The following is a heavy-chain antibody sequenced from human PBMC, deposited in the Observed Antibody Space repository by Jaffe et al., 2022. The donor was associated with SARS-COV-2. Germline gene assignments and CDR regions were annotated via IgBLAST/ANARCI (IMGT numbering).Heavy chain of an antibody. V-gene: IGHV3-73*01. Sequence: EVQLVESGGGLVQPGGSLKLSCAASGFTFSGSAMHWVRQASGKGLEWVGRIRSKANSYATAYAASVKGRFTISRDDSKNTAYLQMNSLKTEDTAVYYCTTLVGYSDYWGQGTLVTVSS. CDR3: TTLVGYSDY. J-gene: IGHJ4*02. D-gene: IGHD3-22*01. CDR2: IRSKANSYAT. CDR1: GFTFSGSA.